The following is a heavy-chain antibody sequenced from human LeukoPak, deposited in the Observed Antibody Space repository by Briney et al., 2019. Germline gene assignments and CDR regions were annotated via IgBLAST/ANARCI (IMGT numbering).Heavy chain of an antibody. J-gene: IGHJ4*02. Sequence: PGGSLRLSCAASGFTFSNYAMTWVRQAPGRGLEWVSATTGSGRTTYYADSVMGRFTISRDNSKNTLYLQMNSLRAEDTAVYYCAKDFTGYSSGCPGYWGQGTLVTVSS. CDR1: GFTFSNYA. CDR3: AKDFTGYSSGCPGY. CDR2: TTGSGRTT. D-gene: IGHD6-19*01. V-gene: IGHV3-23*01.